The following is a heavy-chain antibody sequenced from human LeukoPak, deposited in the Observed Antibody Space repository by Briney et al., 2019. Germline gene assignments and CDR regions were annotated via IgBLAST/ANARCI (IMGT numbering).Heavy chain of an antibody. CDR3: PRSPLYGMYV. J-gene: IGHJ6*02. Sequence: PGGSLRLSCVGSGFTFSNYWMTWVRQAPGKGLEWVANIKQDGSEKYYGDSVKGRFTISRDNAKNSLYLQMNSLRVEDTAVYYCPRSPLYGMYVWGQGTTVTVAS. CDR2: IKQDGSEK. V-gene: IGHV3-7*01. CDR1: GFTFSNYW.